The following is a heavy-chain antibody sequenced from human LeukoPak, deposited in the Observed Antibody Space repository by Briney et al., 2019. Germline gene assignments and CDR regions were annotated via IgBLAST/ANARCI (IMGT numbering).Heavy chain of an antibody. J-gene: IGHJ6*04. Sequence: GGSLRLSCAASGFTFSDYWMTWVRQAPGKGLEWVANIKPDGSEKYYVDSVKGRFTISRDNAKNSLYLQMNSLRVEDTAVYYCAELGITMIGGVWGKGTTVTISS. CDR1: GFTFSDYW. CDR3: AELGITMIGGV. D-gene: IGHD3-10*02. CDR2: IKPDGSEK. V-gene: IGHV3-7*01.